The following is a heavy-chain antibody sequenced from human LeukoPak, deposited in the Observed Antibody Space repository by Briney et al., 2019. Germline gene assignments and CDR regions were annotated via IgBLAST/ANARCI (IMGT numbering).Heavy chain of an antibody. J-gene: IGHJ5*02. V-gene: IGHV4-39*01. D-gene: IGHD1-26*01. CDR3: AKQGGSYVRSWFDP. Sequence: SETLSLTCTVSGGSISSSGAYWGWIRQLPGKGLEWIGSIYYSGSTYYNPSLKSRVTVSVDTSKNQFSLKLSSVTAADTAVYDCAKQGGSYVRSWFDPWGQGTLVTVSS. CDR1: GGSISSSGAY. CDR2: IYYSGST.